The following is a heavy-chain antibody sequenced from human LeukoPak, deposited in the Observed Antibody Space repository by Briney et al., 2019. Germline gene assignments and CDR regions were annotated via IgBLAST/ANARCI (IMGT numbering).Heavy chain of an antibody. CDR3: VRGDVWGSYRELYSH. V-gene: IGHV1-2*02. CDR2: INPSSGGT. CDR1: EYTFTYYY. Sequence: ASVKVSCKASEYTFTYYYVHWVRQAPGQGLEWMGWINPSSGGTNYAQNFQGRVTMTRDTSISTAYMELSTLRSDDTAVYYCVRGDVWGSYRELYSHWGQGTLVTVPS. J-gene: IGHJ4*02. D-gene: IGHD3-16*02.